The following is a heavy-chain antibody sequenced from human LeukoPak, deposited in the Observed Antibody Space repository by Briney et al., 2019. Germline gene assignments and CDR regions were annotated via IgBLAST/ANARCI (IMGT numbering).Heavy chain of an antibody. J-gene: IGHJ4*02. CDR3: AREGVAVAGGYFDY. D-gene: IGHD6-19*01. CDR2: IWYDGSNK. CDR1: GFTFSSYG. Sequence: GRSLRLSCAASGFTFSSYGMHWVRQAPGKGLEWVAVIWYDGSNKYYADSVKGRFTISRDNSKNTLYLQMNSLRAEDTAVYYCAREGVAVAGGYFDYWGQGTLVTVSS. V-gene: IGHV3-33*01.